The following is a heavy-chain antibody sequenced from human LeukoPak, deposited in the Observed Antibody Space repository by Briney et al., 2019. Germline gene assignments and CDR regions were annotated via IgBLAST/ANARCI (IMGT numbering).Heavy chain of an antibody. J-gene: IGHJ3*02. V-gene: IGHV3-21*01. Sequence: GGSLRLSCAASGFTFSSYSMNWARHAPGKGLEWVSYICSSSSYIYYADSVKGRFTISRDNAKNSPYLQMNSLRAEDTAVYYCARDIWFGIDAFDIWGQGTMVTVSS. CDR3: ARDIWFGIDAFDI. CDR2: ICSSSSYI. D-gene: IGHD3-10*01. CDR1: GFTFSSYS.